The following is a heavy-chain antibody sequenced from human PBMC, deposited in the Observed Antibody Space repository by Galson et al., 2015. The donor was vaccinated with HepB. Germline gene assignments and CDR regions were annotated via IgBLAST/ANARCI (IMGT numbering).Heavy chain of an antibody. CDR2: ISSSGTST. CDR3: AKQGGDNSHLYYFDY. D-gene: IGHD4-23*01. CDR1: GFPYVNYA. V-gene: IGHV3-23*01. J-gene: IGHJ4*02. Sequence: SMRLSCAASGFPYVNYAMSWVRQAPGKGLEWVSLISSSGTSTYYADFVKGRFTISRDNSKNTLYLQMNSLRAEDTAVYYCAKQGGDNSHLYYFDYWGQGTLVTVSS.